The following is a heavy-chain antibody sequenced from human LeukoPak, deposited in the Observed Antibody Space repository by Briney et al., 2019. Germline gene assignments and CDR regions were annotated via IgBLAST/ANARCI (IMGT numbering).Heavy chain of an antibody. CDR1: GFTFSSYA. Sequence: GRSLRLSCAASGFTFSSYAMSWVRQAPGNGLEWVSAISGSGGSTYYADSVKGRFTISRDNSKNTLYLQMNSLRAEDTAVYYCASSTSPYGDYVFFDYWGQGTLVTVSS. D-gene: IGHD4-17*01. V-gene: IGHV3-23*01. CDR2: ISGSGGST. J-gene: IGHJ4*02. CDR3: ASSTSPYGDYVFFDY.